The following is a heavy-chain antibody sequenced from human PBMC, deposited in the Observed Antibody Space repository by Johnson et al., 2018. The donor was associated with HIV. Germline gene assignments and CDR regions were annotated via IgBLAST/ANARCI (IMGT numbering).Heavy chain of an antibody. J-gene: IGHJ3*02. D-gene: IGHD1-26*01. V-gene: IGHV3-30*04. CDR1: RFTFSSFA. CDR3: AKDLFTEREDDAFDI. Sequence: VQLVESGGGVVQPGRSLRLSCAASRFTFSSFAMHWVRQAPGKGLEWVAVISYDASNKYYADSVKGRFTISRDNSKNTLYLQMNSLRAEDTAVYYCAKDLFTEREDDAFDIWGQGTMVTVSS. CDR2: ISYDASNK.